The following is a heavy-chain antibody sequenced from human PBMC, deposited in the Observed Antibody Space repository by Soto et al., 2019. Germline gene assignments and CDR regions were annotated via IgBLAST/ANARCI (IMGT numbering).Heavy chain of an antibody. V-gene: IGHV1-18*01. CDR3: AREYGSGSYYNNYYYYYMVV. Sequence: ASVKVSCKASGYTFTSYGISWVRQAPGQGLEWMGWISAYNGNTNYAQKLQGRVTMTTDTSTSTAYMELRSLRSDDTAVYYCAREYGSGSYYNNYYYYYMVVWGKGTTVTVSS. J-gene: IGHJ6*03. D-gene: IGHD3-10*01. CDR1: GYTFTSYG. CDR2: ISAYNGNT.